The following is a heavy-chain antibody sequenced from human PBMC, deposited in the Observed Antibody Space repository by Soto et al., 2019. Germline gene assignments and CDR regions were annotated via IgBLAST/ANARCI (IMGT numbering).Heavy chain of an antibody. CDR3: ARFRTNIVVVPATGFDP. J-gene: IGHJ5*02. CDR1: GDSVSSNSAA. Sequence: SQTLSLPCAISGDSVSSNSAAWNCIRQSPSRGLEWLGRTYYRSKWYNDYAVSVKSRITINPDTSKNQFSLQLNSVTPEDTAVYYCARFRTNIVVVPATGFDPWGQGTLVTVSS. D-gene: IGHD2-2*01. CDR2: TYYRSKWYN. V-gene: IGHV6-1*01.